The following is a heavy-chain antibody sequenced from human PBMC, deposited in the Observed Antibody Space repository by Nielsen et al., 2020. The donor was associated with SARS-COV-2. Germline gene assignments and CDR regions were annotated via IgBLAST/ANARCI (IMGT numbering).Heavy chain of an antibody. Sequence: GGSLRLSCAASGFTFSSYEMNWVRQAPGKGLEWVSYISTSGSTIYYADSVKGRFTISRDNAKNTLYLQMNSLRVEDTAVYYCVKWVQLDLGYYYHGMDVWGQGTTVTVSS. V-gene: IGHV3-48*03. D-gene: IGHD6-6*01. CDR2: ISTSGSTI. CDR3: VKWVQLDLGYYYHGMDV. CDR1: GFTFSSYE. J-gene: IGHJ6*02.